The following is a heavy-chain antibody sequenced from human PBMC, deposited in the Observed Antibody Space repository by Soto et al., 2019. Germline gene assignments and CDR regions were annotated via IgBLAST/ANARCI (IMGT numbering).Heavy chain of an antibody. CDR2: ISGSGGST. J-gene: IGHJ4*02. CDR3: AKDFLEWLFYNYFDY. D-gene: IGHD3-3*01. CDR1: GFTFSSYA. Sequence: LRLSCAASGFTFSSYAMSWVRQAPGKGLEWVSAISGSGGSTYYADSVKGRFTISRDNSKNTLYLQMNSLRAEDTAVYYCAKDFLEWLFYNYFDYWGQGTLVTVS. V-gene: IGHV3-23*01.